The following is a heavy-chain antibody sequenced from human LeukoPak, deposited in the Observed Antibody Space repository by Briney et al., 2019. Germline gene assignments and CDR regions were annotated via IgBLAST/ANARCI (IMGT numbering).Heavy chain of an antibody. D-gene: IGHD3-22*01. V-gene: IGHV3-23*01. Sequence: QPGGSLRLSCAASGFTFGSYGMSWVRQAPGKGLEWVSFITPNADRTSYADSVEGRFTIPRDNPRNTLYMQMNSLRDEDTAIYYCAIMHGHYDGSGYWVQWGQGTLVTVSS. J-gene: IGHJ1*01. CDR3: AIMHGHYDGSGYWVQ. CDR1: GFTFGSYG. CDR2: ITPNADRT.